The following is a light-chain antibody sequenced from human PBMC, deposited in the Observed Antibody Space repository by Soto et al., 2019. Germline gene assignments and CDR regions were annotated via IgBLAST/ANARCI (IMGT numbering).Light chain of an antibody. CDR3: QQYATSPRA. J-gene: IGKJ1*01. CDR1: QSANNNY. Sequence: ENLLRQSPGTLSLSPGEEATLSCRANQSANNNYLAWYQQIPRQPPRLLIYGASSRATGIPDRFSGRGSETDFTLTISRLEPEDCSLYYCQQYATSPRAFGQGTKVDIK. CDR2: GAS. V-gene: IGKV3-20*01.